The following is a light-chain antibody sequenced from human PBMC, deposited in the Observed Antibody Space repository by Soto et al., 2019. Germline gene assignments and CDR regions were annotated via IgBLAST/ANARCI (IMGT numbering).Light chain of an antibody. Sequence: QSALAQPSSVSGSPGQSITISCTGTSTDVGGYNYVSWYQHHPGKGPKLIIYEVDNRPSGVSDRFSGSKSGNKASLTISNLEAEDASDYYCGSYTSTDTPLVFGTGPK. J-gene: IGLJ1*01. CDR2: EVD. V-gene: IGLV2-14*01. CDR3: GSYTSTDTPLV. CDR1: STDVGGYNY.